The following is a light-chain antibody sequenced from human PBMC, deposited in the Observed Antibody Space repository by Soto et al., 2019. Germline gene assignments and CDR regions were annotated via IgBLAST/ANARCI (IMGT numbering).Light chain of an antibody. V-gene: IGKV1-8*01. Sequence: AIRMTQSPSSFSASTGDRVTITCRASQGISSYLAWYQQKPGKAPKLLIYAASTLQSGVPSRFSGSGSGPDFTLTISCLQSEDFATYYCQQYYSYPFFGPGTKVDIK. CDR2: AAS. J-gene: IGKJ3*01. CDR1: QGISSY. CDR3: QQYYSYPF.